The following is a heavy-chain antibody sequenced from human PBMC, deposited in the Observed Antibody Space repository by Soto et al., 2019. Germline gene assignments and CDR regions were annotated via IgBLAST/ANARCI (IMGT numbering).Heavy chain of an antibody. CDR1: GGSISSYY. V-gene: IGHV4-59*08. Sequence: SETLSLTCTVSGGSISSYYWSWIRQPPGKGLEWIGYIYYSGSTNYNPSLKSRVTISVDTSKNQFSLKPSSVTAADTAVYYCAKSAGAISYYYYCMDVWGKGTTVTVSS. D-gene: IGHD2-2*02. CDR3: AKSAGAISYYYYCMDV. J-gene: IGHJ6*03. CDR2: IYYSGST.